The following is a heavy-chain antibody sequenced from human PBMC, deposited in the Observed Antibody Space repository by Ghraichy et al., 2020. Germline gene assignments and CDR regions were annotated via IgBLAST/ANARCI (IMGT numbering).Heavy chain of an antibody. CDR3: ARQRDDYVWGSYPPEGLDY. CDR2: IDPSDSYT. V-gene: IGHV5-10-1*01. D-gene: IGHD3-16*02. CDR1: GYSFTSYW. Sequence: GESLNISCKGSGYSFTSYWISWVRQMPGKGLEWMGRIDPSDSYTNYSPSFQGHVTISADKSISTAYLQWSSLKASDTAMYYCARQRDDYVWGSYPPEGLDYWGQGTLVTVSS. J-gene: IGHJ4*02.